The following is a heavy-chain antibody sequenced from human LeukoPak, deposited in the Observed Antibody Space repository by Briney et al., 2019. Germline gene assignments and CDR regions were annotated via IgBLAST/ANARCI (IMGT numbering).Heavy chain of an antibody. CDR1: GFTFSTYS. J-gene: IGHJ4*02. D-gene: IGHD3-10*01. Sequence: PGGSLRLSCAASGFTFSTYSMNWVRQAPGKGLEWVSSISSGSRYIYYADSVKGRFTISRDNAKNSLYLQMNSLRAEDTAVYYCARVRGPQLSYFDYWGQGTLVTVSS. CDR2: ISSGSRYI. CDR3: ARVRGPQLSYFDY. V-gene: IGHV3-21*01.